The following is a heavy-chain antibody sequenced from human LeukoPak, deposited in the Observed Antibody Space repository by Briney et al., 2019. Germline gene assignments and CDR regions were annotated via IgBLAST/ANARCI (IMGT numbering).Heavy chain of an antibody. CDR1: GYTFTSYA. J-gene: IGHJ6*02. V-gene: IGHV1-3*01. CDR3: ARVTDTAMASYYYYGMDV. Sequence: ASVKVSCKASGYTFTSYAMHWVRQAPGQRLEWMGWINAGNGNTKYSQKFQGRVTITRDTSASTAYMELSSLRSEDTAVYYCARVTDTAMASYYYYGMDVWGQGTTVTVSS. D-gene: IGHD5-18*01. CDR2: INAGNGNT.